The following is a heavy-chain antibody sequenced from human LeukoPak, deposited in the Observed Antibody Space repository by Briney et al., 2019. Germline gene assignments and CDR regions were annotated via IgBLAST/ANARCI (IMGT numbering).Heavy chain of an antibody. CDR2: IYHSGST. V-gene: IGHV4-59*12. CDR1: GGSISSYY. D-gene: IGHD1-26*01. J-gene: IGHJ4*02. Sequence: PSETLSLTCTVSGGSISSYYWSWIRQPPGKGLEWIGYIYHSGSTYYNPSLKSRVTISVDRSKNQFSLKLSSVTAADTAVYYCARRSGSPRVFDYWGQGTLVTVSS. CDR3: ARRSGSPRVFDY.